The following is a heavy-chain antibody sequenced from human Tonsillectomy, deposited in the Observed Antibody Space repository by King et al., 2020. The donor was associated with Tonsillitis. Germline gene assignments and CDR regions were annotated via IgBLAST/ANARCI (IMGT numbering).Heavy chain of an antibody. V-gene: IGHV4-39*01. CDR2: IYYSGST. J-gene: IGHJ3*02. CDR1: GGSISSSSYY. Sequence: QLQESGPGLVKPSETLSLTCTVSGGSISSSSYYWGWIRQPPGKGLEWIGSIYYSGSTYYNPSLKSRVTISVDTSKNQFSLKLSSVTAADTAVYYCASPRTTVTIGRYAFDIWGQGTMVTVSS. D-gene: IGHD4-17*01. CDR3: ASPRTTVTIGRYAFDI.